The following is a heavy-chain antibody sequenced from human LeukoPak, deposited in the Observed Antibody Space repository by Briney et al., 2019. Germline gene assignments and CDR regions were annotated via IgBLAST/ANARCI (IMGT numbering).Heavy chain of an antibody. CDR1: GYTFTGYS. J-gene: IGHJ4*02. Sequence: ASVKVSCKASGYTFTGYSMHWVRQAPGQGLEWMGWINPNSGDTNYAQNFQGRVTMTRDTSISTAYTEVSRLRSDDTAVYYCALPSAGGFDYWGQGTLVTVSS. CDR2: INPNSGDT. CDR3: ALPSAGGFDY. D-gene: IGHD3-16*01. V-gene: IGHV1-2*02.